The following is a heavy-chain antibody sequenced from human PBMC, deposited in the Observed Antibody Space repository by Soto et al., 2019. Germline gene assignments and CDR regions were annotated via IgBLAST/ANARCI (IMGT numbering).Heavy chain of an antibody. V-gene: IGHV3-23*01. D-gene: IGHD5-12*01. CDR3: AKRVARPYFLDY. CDR1: GFTFSSYA. J-gene: IGHJ4*02. CDR2: INTSGGT. Sequence: PGGSLRLSCAASGFTFSSYAMSWVRQAPGKGLEWVSVINTSGGTYYADSVKGRFTISRDNSKNTLYLQMNSLRAEDTVVYYCAKRVARPYFLDYWGQGTRVTVSS.